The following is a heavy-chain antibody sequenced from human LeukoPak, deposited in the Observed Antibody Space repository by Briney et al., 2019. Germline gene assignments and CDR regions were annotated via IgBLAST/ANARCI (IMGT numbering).Heavy chain of an antibody. D-gene: IGHD5-12*01. J-gene: IGHJ4*02. V-gene: IGHV3-23*01. CDR1: GFTFSSYA. Sequence: SGGSLRLSCAASGFTFSSYAMSWVRQAPGKGLEWVAAISGSGGSTYYADSVKGRFTSSRDNFKNTLYLQMNSLRAEDTAVYYCAKDRGYSGYEPCGYWGQGTLVTVSS. CDR2: ISGSGGST. CDR3: AKDRGYSGYEPCGY.